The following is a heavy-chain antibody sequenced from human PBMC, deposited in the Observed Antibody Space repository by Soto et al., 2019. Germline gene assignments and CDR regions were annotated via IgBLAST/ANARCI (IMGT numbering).Heavy chain of an antibody. V-gene: IGHV3-30*18. CDR3: AKDHPGFDY. CDR2: ISYDGSNK. J-gene: IGHJ4*02. CDR1: GFTFSSYG. Sequence: GGSLRLSCAASGFTFSSYGMHWVRQAPGKGLEWVAVISYDGSNKYYADSVKGRFTISRDNSKNTLYLQMNSLRAEDTAVYYCAKDHPGFDYWGQGTLVTSPQ.